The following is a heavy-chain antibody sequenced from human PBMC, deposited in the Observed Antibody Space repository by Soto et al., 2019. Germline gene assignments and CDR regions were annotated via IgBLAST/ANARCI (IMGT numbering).Heavy chain of an antibody. CDR2: ISSSSSTI. D-gene: IGHD6-19*01. CDR1: GFTFTSYS. Sequence: EVQLVESGGGLVQPGGSLGLSCAASGFTFTSYSMSWVRQAPGKGLEWISYISSSSSTIYYADSVKGRFTISRDNAKNSRYLQMISLRDEDPSDYHCARHAAGQWLDFHYWGQGTLVTVSS. V-gene: IGHV3-48*02. CDR3: ARHAAGQWLDFHY. J-gene: IGHJ4*02.